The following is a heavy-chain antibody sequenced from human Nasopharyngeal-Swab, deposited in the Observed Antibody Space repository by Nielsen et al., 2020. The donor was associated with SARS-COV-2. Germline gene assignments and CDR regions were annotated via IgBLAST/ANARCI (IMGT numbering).Heavy chain of an antibody. CDR1: GFTVSSNY. D-gene: IGHD2-15*01. V-gene: IGHV3-53*01. CDR3: ASSTTHYYYYGMDV. CDR2: VYSIDGP. J-gene: IGHJ6*02. Sequence: GGSLRLSCAASGFTVSSNYMSWVRQAPGKGLEWVSGVYSIDGPYYADSVKGRFTISKDSSKNTLYLHMNSLRAEDTAVYYCASSTTHYYYYGMDVWGQGTTVTVSS.